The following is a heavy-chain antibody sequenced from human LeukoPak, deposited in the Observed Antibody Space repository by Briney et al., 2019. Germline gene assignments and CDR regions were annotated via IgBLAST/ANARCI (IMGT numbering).Heavy chain of an antibody. J-gene: IGHJ1*01. CDR1: GGSISSYY. D-gene: IGHD6-13*01. CDR3: AAAGDPEYFQH. V-gene: IGHV4-59*01. Sequence: PSETLSLTCTVSGGSISSYYWSWLRQPPGKGLEWIGYIYYSGSTNYNPSLKSRVTISVDTSKNQFSLKLSSVTAADTAVYYCAAAGDPEYFQHWGQGTLVTVSS. CDR2: IYYSGST.